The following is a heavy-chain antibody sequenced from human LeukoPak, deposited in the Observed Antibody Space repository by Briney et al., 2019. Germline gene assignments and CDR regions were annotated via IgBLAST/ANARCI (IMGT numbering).Heavy chain of an antibody. V-gene: IGHV5-10-1*01. CDR1: GYSFTSYW. D-gene: IGHD3-22*01. J-gene: IGHJ4*02. Sequence: GESLKISCKGSGYSFTSYWISWVRQMPGKGLEWMGRIDLSDSYTNYSPSFQGHVTISADKSISTAYLQWSSLKASDTAMYYCARRPAYYYDSSGYFYFDYWGQGTLVTVSS. CDR2: IDLSDSYT. CDR3: ARRPAYYYDSSGYFYFDY.